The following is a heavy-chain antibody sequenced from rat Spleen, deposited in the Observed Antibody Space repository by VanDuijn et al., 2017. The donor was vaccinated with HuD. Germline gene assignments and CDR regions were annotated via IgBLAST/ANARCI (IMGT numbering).Heavy chain of an antibody. Sequence: EVQLVESGGGLVQPGRSLKLSCVASGFTFSDYGMNWIRQAPGKGLEWVAYISSSSGTIYYADTVKGRFTISRDNAKNTLYLQLSSLRSEDTALFYCASGIPHWFAYWGQGTLVTVSS. CDR2: ISSSSGT. CDR1: GFTFSDYG. D-gene: IGHD2-2*01. V-gene: IGHV5-34*01. J-gene: IGHJ3*01. CDR3: ASGIPHWFAY.